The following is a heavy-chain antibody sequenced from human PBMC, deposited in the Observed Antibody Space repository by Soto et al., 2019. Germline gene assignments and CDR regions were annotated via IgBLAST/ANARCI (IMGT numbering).Heavy chain of an antibody. CDR1: GGTFSSYA. D-gene: IGHD5-18*01. CDR2: IIPIFGTA. J-gene: IGHJ4*02. Sequence: GASVKVTCKASGGTFSSYAISWVRQAPGQGLEWMGGIIPIFGTANYAQKFQGRVTITADESTSTAYMELSRLRSEDTAVYYCAREMDTIRDGDYFDSWGQGTLVTVSS. V-gene: IGHV1-69*13. CDR3: AREMDTIRDGDYFDS.